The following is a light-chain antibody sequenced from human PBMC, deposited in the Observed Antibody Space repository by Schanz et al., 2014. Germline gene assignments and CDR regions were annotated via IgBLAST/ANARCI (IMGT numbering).Light chain of an antibody. CDR3: SSFTSSSSCL. V-gene: IGLV2-8*01. CDR1: SSDVGGYNY. Sequence: QSALTQPPSASGSPGQSVTISCTGTSSDVGGYNYVSWYQQHPGKAPKLMIFDVNQRPSGVPDRFSGSKSGNTASLTISDLQAEDEADYYCSSFTSSSSCLFGGGTKLTVL. J-gene: IGLJ2*01. CDR2: DVN.